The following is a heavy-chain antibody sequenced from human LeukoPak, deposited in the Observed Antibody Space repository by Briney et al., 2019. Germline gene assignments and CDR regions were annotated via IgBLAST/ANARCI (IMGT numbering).Heavy chain of an antibody. CDR1: GFTFSSYS. J-gene: IGHJ6*02. D-gene: IGHD3-10*01. Sequence: GGSLRLSCAASGFTFSSYSMNWVRQAPGKGLEWVSYISSSSSTIYYADSVKGRFTISRDNAKNSLYLQMNSLRAEDTAVYSCARVGVLLWFGELRLETPYYYGMDVWGQGTTVTVSS. CDR2: ISSSSSTI. CDR3: ARVGVLLWFGELRLETPYYYGMDV. V-gene: IGHV3-48*04.